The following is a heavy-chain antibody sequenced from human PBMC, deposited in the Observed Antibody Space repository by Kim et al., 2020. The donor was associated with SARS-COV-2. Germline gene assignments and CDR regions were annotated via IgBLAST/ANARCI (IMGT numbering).Heavy chain of an antibody. Sequence: HGNTNYAQKFQGRVTMTRESSTNTAYMELTSLTSDDTAVYYCARRDDRLDYWGQGTLVTVSS. CDR3: ARRDDRLDY. V-gene: IGHV1-18*01. J-gene: IGHJ4*02. CDR2: HGNT.